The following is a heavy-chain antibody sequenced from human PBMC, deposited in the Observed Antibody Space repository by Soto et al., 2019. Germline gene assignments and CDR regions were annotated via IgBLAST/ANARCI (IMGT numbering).Heavy chain of an antibody. D-gene: IGHD3-3*01. CDR2: INAGNGNT. V-gene: IGHV1-3*01. CDR3: ARDYLRFLEWLHPTFYYYYGMDV. J-gene: IGHJ6*02. Sequence: ASVKVSCKASGYTFTGYAMHWVRQAPGQRLEWMGWINAGNGNTKYSQKFQGRVTITRDTSTSTAYMELRSLRSDDTAVYYCARDYLRFLEWLHPTFYYYYGMDVWGQGTTVTVSS. CDR1: GYTFTGYA.